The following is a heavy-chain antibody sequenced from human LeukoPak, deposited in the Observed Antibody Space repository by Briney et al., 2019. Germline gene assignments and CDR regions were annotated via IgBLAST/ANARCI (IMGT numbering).Heavy chain of an antibody. Sequence: PERSLRLSCAASGFTFSSYGMHWVRQAPGKGLEWVAVIWYDGSNKYYADSVKGRFTISRDNSKNTLHLQMNSLRAEDTAVYYCARDSYYYGSGSYPFDYWGQGTLVTVSS. D-gene: IGHD3-10*01. CDR3: ARDSYYYGSGSYPFDY. CDR1: GFTFSSYG. CDR2: IWYDGSNK. J-gene: IGHJ4*02. V-gene: IGHV3-33*01.